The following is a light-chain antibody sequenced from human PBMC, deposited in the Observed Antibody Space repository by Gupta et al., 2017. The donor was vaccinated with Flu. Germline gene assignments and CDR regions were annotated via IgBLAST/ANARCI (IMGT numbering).Light chain of an antibody. V-gene: IGLV3-27*01. CDR1: VLAKKY. J-gene: IGLJ2*01. CDR3: YSATDANRGL. CDR2: RDS. Sequence: SYELTQPSSVSVSPGQTARITCSGDVLAKKYARWFQQKPGQAPVLVIFRDSGRPSEIPERFSGSGSGTTVTLTINGAQFEEEADYYCYSATDANRGLFGGGTKLTVL.